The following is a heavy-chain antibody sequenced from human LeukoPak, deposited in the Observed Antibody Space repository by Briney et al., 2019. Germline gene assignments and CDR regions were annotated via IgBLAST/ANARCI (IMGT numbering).Heavy chain of an antibody. CDR2: IKQDGSEK. CDR1: GFTFSSYW. Sequence: GGSLRLSCAASGFTFSSYWMSWVRQAPGKGLEWVANIKQDGSEKYYVDSVKGRFTISRDNAKNSLYLQMNSLRAEDTAVYYCARGPAYSSGWYYYYHYYGMDVWGQGTTVTVSS. V-gene: IGHV3-7*01. CDR3: ARGPAYSSGWYYYYHYYGMDV. D-gene: IGHD6-19*01. J-gene: IGHJ6*02.